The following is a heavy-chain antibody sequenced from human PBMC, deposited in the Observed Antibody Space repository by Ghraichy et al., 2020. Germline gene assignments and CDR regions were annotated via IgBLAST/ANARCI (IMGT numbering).Heavy chain of an antibody. CDR3: TRGPDSGSYSYYYYGMDV. Sequence: GGSLRLSCTASGFTFGDYAMSWVRQAPGKGLEWVGFIRSKAYGGTTEYAASVKGRFTISRDDSKSIAYLQMNSLKTEDTAVYYCTRGPDSGSYSYYYYGMDVWGQGTTVTVSS. J-gene: IGHJ6*02. CDR1: GFTFGDYA. CDR2: IRSKAYGGTT. D-gene: IGHD3-10*01. V-gene: IGHV3-49*04.